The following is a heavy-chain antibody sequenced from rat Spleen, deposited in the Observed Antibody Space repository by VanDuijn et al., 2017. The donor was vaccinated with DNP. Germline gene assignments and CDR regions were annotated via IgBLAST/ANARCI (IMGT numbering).Heavy chain of an antibody. CDR3: TRDRPNYGGYSDIWFAY. CDR1: GFSLTSYG. V-gene: IGHV2S12*01. CDR2: ISGGGIT. J-gene: IGHJ3*01. D-gene: IGHD1-11*01. Sequence: QVQLKESGPGLVQPSQTLSLTCTVSGFSLTSYGVSWVRQPPGKGLEWIAAISGGGITYYNSALKSRLSISRDTSKSQVFLKMNSQQTEDTAIYFCTRDRPNYGGYSDIWFAYWGQGTLVTVSS.